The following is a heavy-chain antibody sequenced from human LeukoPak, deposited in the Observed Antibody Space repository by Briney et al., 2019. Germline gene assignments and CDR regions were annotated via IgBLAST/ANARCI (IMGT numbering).Heavy chain of an antibody. V-gene: IGHV3-48*03. CDR3: AKGSPIDTGTGFDP. Sequence: QSGGSLRLSCAASGFTFSSYEMNWVRQAPGKGLEWVSYISSSGSTIYYADSVKGRFTISRDNAKNSLYLQMNSLRAEDTAVYYCAKGSPIDTGTGFDPWGQGTLVTVSS. CDR2: ISSSGSTI. D-gene: IGHD2-8*02. J-gene: IGHJ5*02. CDR1: GFTFSSYE.